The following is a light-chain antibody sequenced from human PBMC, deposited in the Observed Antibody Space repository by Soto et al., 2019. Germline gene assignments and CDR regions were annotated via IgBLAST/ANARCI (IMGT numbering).Light chain of an antibody. J-gene: IGLJ1*01. V-gene: IGLV2-18*01. CDR1: SSDIGTYIS. CDR2: AVS. Sequence: QSALTQPPSVSGSPGQSVSISCTGTSSDIGTYISVSWYRQSPGTAPKLLIYAVSNRPSGVPDRFSGSKSGNTASLTISGLQAEDEADYYCSLYISRSTSFVFGTGTQLTVL. CDR3: SLYISRSTSFV.